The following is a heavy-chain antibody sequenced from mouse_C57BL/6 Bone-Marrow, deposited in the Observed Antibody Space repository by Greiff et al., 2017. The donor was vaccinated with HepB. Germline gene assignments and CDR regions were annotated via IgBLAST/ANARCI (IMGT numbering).Heavy chain of an antibody. CDR1: GYTFTDYY. D-gene: IGHD1-1*01. Sequence: VKLMESGPELVKPGASVKISCKASGYTFTDYYINWVKQRPGQGLEWIGWIFPGSGSTYYNEKFKGKATLTVDKSSSTAYMLLSSLTSEDSAVYFCARGDYYGSRFAYWGQGTLVTVSA. V-gene: IGHV1-75*01. CDR3: ARGDYYGSRFAY. CDR2: IFPGSGST. J-gene: IGHJ3*01.